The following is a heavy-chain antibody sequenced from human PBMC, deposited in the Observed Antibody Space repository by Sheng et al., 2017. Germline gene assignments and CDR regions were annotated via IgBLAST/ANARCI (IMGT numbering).Heavy chain of an antibody. J-gene: IGHJ3*01. Sequence: EVQLVESGGGLVKPGESLTLSCAASGFSIRNAWMSWVRQAPGKGPEWVSAISDTGGASSYADSVEGRFTISRDNSKRTLSLHMNRLRAEDTAVYYCAKLQGLAVFDVWGQGTMVTVSS. CDR2: ISDTGGAS. D-gene: IGHD3-16*01. V-gene: IGHV3-23*04. CDR3: AKLQGLAVFDV. CDR1: GFSIRNAW.